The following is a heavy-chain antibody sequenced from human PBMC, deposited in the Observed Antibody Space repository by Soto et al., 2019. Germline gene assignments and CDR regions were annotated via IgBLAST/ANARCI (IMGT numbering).Heavy chain of an antibody. D-gene: IGHD6-13*01. Sequence: GGSLRLSCAASGFTFSSYGMHWVRQAPGKGLEWVAVIWYDGSNKYYADSVKGRFTISRDNSKNTLYLQMNSLRAEDTAVYYCARVPILPEGIALIDYWGQGTLVTVSS. CDR2: IWYDGSNK. CDR1: GFTFSSYG. V-gene: IGHV3-33*01. CDR3: ARVPILPEGIALIDY. J-gene: IGHJ4*02.